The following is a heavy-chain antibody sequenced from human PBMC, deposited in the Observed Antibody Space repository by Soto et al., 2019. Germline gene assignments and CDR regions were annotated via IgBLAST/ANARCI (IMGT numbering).Heavy chain of an antibody. V-gene: IGHV3-48*02. Sequence: GGSLRLSCAASGFTFSSYSMNWVRQAPGKGLEWVSYISSSSSTIYYADSVKGRFTISRDNAKNSLYLQMNSLRDEDTAVYYCARDQLAAAGTLYLFYFDYWGQGTLVTVSS. J-gene: IGHJ4*02. CDR2: ISSSSSTI. CDR1: GFTFSSYS. CDR3: ARDQLAAAGTLYLFYFDY. D-gene: IGHD6-13*01.